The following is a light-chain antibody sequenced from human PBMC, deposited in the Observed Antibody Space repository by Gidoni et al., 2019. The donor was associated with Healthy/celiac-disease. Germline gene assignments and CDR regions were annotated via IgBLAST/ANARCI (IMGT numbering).Light chain of an antibody. J-gene: IGKJ2*01. CDR2: AAS. Sequence: DIQMTQSPSSLSASVADRVTITCRASQRISSYLNWYQQKPGKAPKLLIYAASSLQSGVPSRFSGSGSGTDFTLTISSLQPDDVATYYCQQSYSTPVTFGQGTKLEIK. CDR1: QRISSY. CDR3: QQSYSTPVT. V-gene: IGKV1-39*01.